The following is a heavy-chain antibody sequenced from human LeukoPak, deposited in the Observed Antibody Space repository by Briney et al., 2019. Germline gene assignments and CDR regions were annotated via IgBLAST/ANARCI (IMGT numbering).Heavy chain of an antibody. CDR3: ARVRGTVVTMTLTDAFDI. J-gene: IGHJ3*02. D-gene: IGHD4-23*01. CDR2: MIPILGIA. CDR1: GGTFSSYT. Sequence: SVKVSCKASGGTFSSYTISWVRHAPGQGLEWMGRMIPILGIANYAQKFQGRVTITADKSTSTAYMELSSLRSEDTAVYYCARVRGTVVTMTLTDAFDIWGQGTMVTVSS. V-gene: IGHV1-69*02.